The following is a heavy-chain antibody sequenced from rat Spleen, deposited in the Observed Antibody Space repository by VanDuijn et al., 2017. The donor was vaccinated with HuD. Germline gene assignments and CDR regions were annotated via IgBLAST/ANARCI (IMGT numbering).Heavy chain of an antibody. J-gene: IGHJ2*01. V-gene: IGHV5-20*01. D-gene: IGHD1-5*01. CDR3: TTDLYRYNPY. Sequence: EVQLVESGGGLVQPGRSMKLSCAASGFTFSNYGMAWVRQAPKKGLEWVAYISYDGGSTYYRDSVKGRFTISRDNAKSTLYMQMDSLRSEDTATYYCTTDLYRYNPYWGQGVMVTVSS. CDR1: GFTFSNYG. CDR2: ISYDGGST.